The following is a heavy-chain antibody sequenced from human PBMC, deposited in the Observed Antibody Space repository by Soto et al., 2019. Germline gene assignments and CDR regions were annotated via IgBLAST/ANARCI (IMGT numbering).Heavy chain of an antibody. D-gene: IGHD3-10*01. J-gene: IGHJ4*02. CDR1: GFSFSTTD. CDR3: EKNSGSFNM. Sequence: EFQVMQSGGGFVQPGGSLRLACAASGFSFSTTDMSWVRQAPGKGLEWVSTIDGGGETTYYADSVKGRFTSSRDNTKNTVYLQLYGLRVGETAFYYCEKNSGSFNMWGQGDVVIVSS. V-gene: IGHV3-23*01. CDR2: IDGGGETT.